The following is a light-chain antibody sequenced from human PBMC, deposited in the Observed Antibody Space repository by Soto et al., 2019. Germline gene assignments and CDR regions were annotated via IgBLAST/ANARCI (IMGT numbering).Light chain of an antibody. CDR2: DVS. J-gene: IGLJ2*01. Sequence: QSALTQPASVSGSPGQSITISCTGTSSDVGGYNYVSWYQQHPGKAPQLMIYDVSNRPSGVSDRFSCSKSGNTASLTISGLQAEDEADYYCSSYTSSSTLDVVFGGGTKVTVL. CDR3: SSYTSSSTLDVV. V-gene: IGLV2-14*03. CDR1: SSDVGGYNY.